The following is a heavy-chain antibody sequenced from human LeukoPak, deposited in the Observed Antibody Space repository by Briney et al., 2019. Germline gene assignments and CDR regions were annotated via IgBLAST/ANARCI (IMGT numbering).Heavy chain of an antibody. D-gene: IGHD3-22*01. CDR3: ARDVDGYYYDSSGSTFDP. CDR2: ISYDGSNK. J-gene: IGHJ5*02. V-gene: IGHV3-30-3*01. Sequence: PGGSLRLSCAASGFTFSSYAMHWVRQAPGKGLEWVAVISYDGSNKYYADSVKGRFTISRDNSKNTLYLQMNSLRAGDTAVYYCARDVDGYYYDSSGSTFDPWGQGTLVTVSS. CDR1: GFTFSSYA.